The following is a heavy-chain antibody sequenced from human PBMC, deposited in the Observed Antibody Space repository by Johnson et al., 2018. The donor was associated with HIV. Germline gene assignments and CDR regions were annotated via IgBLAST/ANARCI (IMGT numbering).Heavy chain of an antibody. D-gene: IGHD6-6*01. CDR3: AKGPNGQLDDAFHI. J-gene: IGHJ3*02. CDR2: IKQDGSEK. CDR1: GFTFSSYW. Sequence: VQLVESGGGVVQPGGSLRLSCAASGFTFSSYWMSWVRQAPGKGLEWVANIKQDGSEKYYVDSVKGRFTISRDNSKNTLYLQMNSLRAEDTAVYYCAKGPNGQLDDAFHIWGQGTMVTVSS. V-gene: IGHV3-7*01.